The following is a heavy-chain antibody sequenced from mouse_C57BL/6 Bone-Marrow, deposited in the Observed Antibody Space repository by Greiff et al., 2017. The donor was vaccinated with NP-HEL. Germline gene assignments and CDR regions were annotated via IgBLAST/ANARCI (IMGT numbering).Heavy chain of an antibody. CDR1: GFTFSDYG. V-gene: IGHV5-17*01. Sequence: EVKLMESGGGLVKPGGSLKLSCAASGFTFSDYGMHWVRQAPEKGLEWVAYISSGSSTIYYADTVKGRFTISRDNAKNTLFLQMTSLRSEDTAMYYCAREGVVAFDYWGQGTTLTVSS. D-gene: IGHD1-1*01. CDR3: AREGVVAFDY. J-gene: IGHJ2*01. CDR2: ISSGSSTI.